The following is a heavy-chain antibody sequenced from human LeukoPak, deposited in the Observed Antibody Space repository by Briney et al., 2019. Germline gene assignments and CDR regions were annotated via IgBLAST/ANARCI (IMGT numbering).Heavy chain of an antibody. CDR2: IYYSGST. D-gene: IGHD2-21*01. V-gene: IGHV4-31*03. CDR3: ARQSMGAVFDY. CDR1: GGSISSGGYY. Sequence: SETLSLTCTVSGGSISSGGYYWSWIRQHPGKGLEWTGYIYYSGSTYYNPSLKSRVTISVDTSKNQFSLKLSSVTAADTAVYYCARQSMGAVFDYWGQGTLVTVSS. J-gene: IGHJ4*02.